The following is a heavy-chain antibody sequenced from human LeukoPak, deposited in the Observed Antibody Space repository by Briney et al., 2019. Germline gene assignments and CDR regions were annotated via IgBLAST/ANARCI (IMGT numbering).Heavy chain of an antibody. J-gene: IGHJ3*02. Sequence: GGSLRLSCAASGFTFSTNPMSWVRRAPGKGLEWVSAISPDNTYYADSVKGRLTISRDDSKNTVYLQMNSPRAEDTARYYCVKEHVDRAFTRSFEIWGQGTVVTVSS. V-gene: IGHV3-23*01. CDR1: GFTFSTNP. CDR3: VKEHVDRAFTRSFEI. D-gene: IGHD3-10*01. CDR2: ISPDNT.